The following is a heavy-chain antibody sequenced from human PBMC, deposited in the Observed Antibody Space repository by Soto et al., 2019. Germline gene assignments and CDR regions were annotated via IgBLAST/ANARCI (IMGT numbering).Heavy chain of an antibody. Sequence: TSETLSLTCGVSGDSINSHYWSWIRQPPGKGLEWIGFIYYSGSTKYNPSLESRVTISVDTSKNQFSLKLSSVTTADTAVYYCARESAGSGKNNWFDPWGQGTLVTVSS. D-gene: IGHD3-10*01. CDR1: GDSINSHY. CDR3: ARESAGSGKNNWFDP. J-gene: IGHJ5*02. CDR2: IYYSGST. V-gene: IGHV4-59*11.